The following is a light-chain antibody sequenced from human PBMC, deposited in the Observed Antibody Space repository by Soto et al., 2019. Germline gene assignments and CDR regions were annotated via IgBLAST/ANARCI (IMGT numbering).Light chain of an antibody. Sequence: EMQATQSPSSLSASVEDRVTMTCRASQDIRSYLAWYQQKPGKAPRLLIYAASTLESGVPSRFSGSGFGTDFTLTISSLQSEDFASYYCQQHSSYPPTFGGGTKVDI. CDR1: QDIRSY. J-gene: IGKJ4*02. CDR3: QQHSSYPPT. CDR2: AAS. V-gene: IGKV1-9*01.